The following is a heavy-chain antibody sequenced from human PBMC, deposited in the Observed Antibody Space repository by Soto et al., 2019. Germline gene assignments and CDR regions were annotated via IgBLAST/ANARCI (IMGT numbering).Heavy chain of an antibody. CDR1: GFTFSSYG. CDR2: IWYDGSNK. CDR3: VSYGSGDYAFDI. J-gene: IGHJ3*02. V-gene: IGHV3-33*01. Sequence: QVQPVESGGGVVQPGRSLRLSCAASGFTFSSYGMHWVRQAPGKGLEWVAVIWYDGSNKYYADSVKGRFTISRDNSKNALYLQMNRLRSEDTAVYYCVSYGSGDYAFDIWGQGTMVTVSS. D-gene: IGHD3-10*01.